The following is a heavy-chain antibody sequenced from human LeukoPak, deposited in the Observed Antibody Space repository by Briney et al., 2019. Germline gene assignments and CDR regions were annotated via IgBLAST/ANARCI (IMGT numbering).Heavy chain of an antibody. V-gene: IGHV4-39*01. CDR1: GGSISSSSYY. D-gene: IGHD2-2*01. Sequence: SETLSLTCTVSGGSISSSSYYWGWIRQPPGKGLEWIGSIYYSGSTYCNPSLKSRVTISVDTSKNQFSLKLSSVTAADTAVYYCARGARGLHCSSTSCYGVYYYGMDVWGQGTTVTVSS. CDR3: ARGARGLHCSSTSCYGVYYYGMDV. J-gene: IGHJ6*02. CDR2: IYYSGST.